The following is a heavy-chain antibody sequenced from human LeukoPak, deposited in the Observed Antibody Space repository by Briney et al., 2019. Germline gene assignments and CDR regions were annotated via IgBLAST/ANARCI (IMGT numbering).Heavy chain of an antibody. CDR3: ARDSSIAVAGTHSNYGMDV. Sequence: ASVKVSCKASGYTFTNYYMHWVRQAPGQGLEWMGIINPSGTGTSYAQKVQGRVTMTRDTPTSTVYMELRSLRSEDTAVCYCARDSSIAVAGTHSNYGMDVWGQGTTVTVSS. D-gene: IGHD6-19*01. CDR1: GYTFTNYY. V-gene: IGHV1-46*03. CDR2: INPSGTGT. J-gene: IGHJ6*02.